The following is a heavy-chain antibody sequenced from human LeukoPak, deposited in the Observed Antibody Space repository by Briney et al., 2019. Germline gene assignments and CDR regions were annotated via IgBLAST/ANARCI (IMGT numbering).Heavy chain of an antibody. CDR3: ARELAA. D-gene: IGHD6-13*01. V-gene: IGHV3-33*08. CDR2: IWPDGSNK. J-gene: IGHJ4*02. Sequence: PGGSLRLSCAASALTVSSNYMSWVRQAPGKGLEWVAAIWPDGSNKYYANSVKGRFTISRDNSKNTLYLQMNSLRGDDTAIYYCARELAAWGQGTLVTVSS. CDR1: ALTVSSNY.